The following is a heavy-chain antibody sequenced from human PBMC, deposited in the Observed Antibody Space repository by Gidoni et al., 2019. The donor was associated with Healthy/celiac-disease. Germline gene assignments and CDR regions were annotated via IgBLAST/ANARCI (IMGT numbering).Heavy chain of an antibody. V-gene: IGHV3-9*01. Sequence: EVQLVESGGGLVQPGRSLRLSCAASGFTFDDYAMHWVRQAPGKGLEWVSGISWNSGSIGYADSVKGRFTISRDNAKNSLYLQMNSLRAEDTALYYCAKDTYGYCSSTSCPLLGGPLDYWGQGTLVTVSS. CDR3: AKDTYGYCSSTSCPLLGGPLDY. D-gene: IGHD2-2*03. CDR2: ISWNSGSI. CDR1: GFTFDDYA. J-gene: IGHJ4*02.